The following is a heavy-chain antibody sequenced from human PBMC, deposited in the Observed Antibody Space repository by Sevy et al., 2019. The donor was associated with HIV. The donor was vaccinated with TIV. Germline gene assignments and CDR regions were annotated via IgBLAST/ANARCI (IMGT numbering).Heavy chain of an antibody. CDR1: GFTFSSYE. Sequence: GSLRLSCAASGFTFSSYEMNWVRQAPGKGLEWGSYISSSGSTIYYADSVKGRFTISRDNAKNSLYLQMNSLRAEDTAVYYCARDTQYSSSLGFDYWGQGTLVTVSS. CDR2: ISSSGSTI. J-gene: IGHJ4*02. V-gene: IGHV3-48*03. CDR3: ARDTQYSSSLGFDY. D-gene: IGHD6-6*01.